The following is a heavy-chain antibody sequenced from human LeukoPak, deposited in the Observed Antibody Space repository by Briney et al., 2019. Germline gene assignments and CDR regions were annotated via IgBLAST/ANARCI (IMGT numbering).Heavy chain of an antibody. V-gene: IGHV3-23*01. CDR1: GFTFSSYA. Sequence: GGSLRLSCAASGFTFSSYAMSWVRQAPGKGLEGVSAISGSGGSTYYADSVKGRFTISRDNSKNTLYLQMNSLRAEDTAVYYCAKGVSMITFGGVLDYWGQGTLVTVSS. CDR3: AKGVSMITFGGVLDY. D-gene: IGHD3-16*01. J-gene: IGHJ4*02. CDR2: ISGSGGST.